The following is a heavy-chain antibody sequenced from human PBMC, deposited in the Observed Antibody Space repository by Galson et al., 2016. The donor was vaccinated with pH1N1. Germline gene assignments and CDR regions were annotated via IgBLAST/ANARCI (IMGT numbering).Heavy chain of an antibody. J-gene: IGHJ4*02. D-gene: IGHD3-16*01. Sequence: LSLTCTVSGGSINNYYWSWIRQPPGRGLEWIGFIHSNGATNYKPSLKSRLTMSIDTSKNQFSMRLSSVTAADTAIYYCTRGRASSGERVFDYWGQGALVTVSS. CDR1: GGSINNYY. V-gene: IGHV4-4*09. CDR3: TRGRASSGERVFDY. CDR2: IHSNGAT.